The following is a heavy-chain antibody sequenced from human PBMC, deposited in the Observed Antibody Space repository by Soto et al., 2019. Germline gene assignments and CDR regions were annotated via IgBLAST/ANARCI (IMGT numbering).Heavy chain of an antibody. CDR2: ISTDRGDT. D-gene: IGHD2-15*01. Sequence: QVQLVQSGAEVKKPGASVKVSCKASGYSFTTHDITWLRQAPGKGLEWVGGISTDRGDTIYPQNLQGRVTMTTDSSTSTVYMELKSLRSDDTAAYYCARDDLNRGGKYFDYWGQGTLVTVSS. J-gene: IGHJ4*02. CDR1: GYSFTTHD. V-gene: IGHV1-18*01. CDR3: ARDDLNRGGKYFDY.